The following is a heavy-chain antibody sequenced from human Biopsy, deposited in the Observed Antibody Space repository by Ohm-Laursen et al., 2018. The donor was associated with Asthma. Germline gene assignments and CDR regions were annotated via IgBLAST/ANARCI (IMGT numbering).Heavy chain of an antibody. CDR1: GGTFSSNS. V-gene: IGHV1-69*15. CDR3: ARGPEYVRSSGALDY. D-gene: IGHD2-2*01. J-gene: IGHJ4*02. CDR2: IIPIFGPT. Sequence: SSAKVSCKASGGTFSSNSINWVRQAPGQGLEWMGRIIPIFGPTNYAQKFQGRVTISADDSTSTAYMELSSLSSEDTALYYCARGPEYVRSSGALDYWGQGTLVTVSS.